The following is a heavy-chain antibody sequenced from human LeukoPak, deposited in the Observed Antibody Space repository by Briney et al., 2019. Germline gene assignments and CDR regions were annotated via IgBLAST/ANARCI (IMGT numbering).Heavy chain of an antibody. CDR2: ISSSSSYI. Sequence: GGSLRLSRAAPGFTFSSYSMNWVLQAPGKGLESVSSISSSSSYIYYADSVKGRFTISRDNAKNSLYLQMNSLRAEDTAVYYCAREEERSLLEGGYYYYMDVWGKGTTVTVSS. D-gene: IGHD5-24*01. J-gene: IGHJ6*03. CDR1: GFTFSSYS. V-gene: IGHV3-21*01. CDR3: AREEERSLLEGGYYYYMDV.